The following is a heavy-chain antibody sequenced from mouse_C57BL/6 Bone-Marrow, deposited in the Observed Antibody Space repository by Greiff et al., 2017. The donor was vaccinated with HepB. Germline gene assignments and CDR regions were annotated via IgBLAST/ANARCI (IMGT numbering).Heavy chain of an antibody. D-gene: IGHD2-4*01. Sequence: VHLVESGGGLVKPGGSLKLSCAASGFTFSSYAMSWVRQTPEKRLEWVATISDGGSYTYYPDNVKGRFTISRDNAKNNLYLQMSHLKSEDTAMYYCARDGRLRPDYYAMDYWGQGTSVTVSS. V-gene: IGHV5-4*01. CDR3: ARDGRLRPDYYAMDY. CDR2: ISDGGSYT. J-gene: IGHJ4*01. CDR1: GFTFSSYA.